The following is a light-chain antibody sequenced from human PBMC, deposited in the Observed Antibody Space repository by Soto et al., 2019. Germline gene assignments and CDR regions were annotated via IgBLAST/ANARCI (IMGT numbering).Light chain of an antibody. J-gene: IGKJ5*01. CDR2: GAS. Sequence: EIVLTPSPGTLSLSPGERATLYCRASQSVSSGYLAWYQQKPGQAPRLLIYGASTRATGIPDRFSGSGSGTDFTLTISRLEPEDFAVYYCQQYSSSPSITFGQGTRREIK. V-gene: IGKV3-20*01. CDR1: QSVSSGY. CDR3: QQYSSSPSIT.